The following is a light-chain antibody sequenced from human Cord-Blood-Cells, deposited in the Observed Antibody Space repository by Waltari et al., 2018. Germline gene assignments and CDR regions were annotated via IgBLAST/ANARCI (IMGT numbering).Light chain of an antibody. CDR2: AAS. J-gene: IGKJ3*01. Sequence: IQMTQSPSSLSASVEHRVTITCRANQSISSYLNWYQQKPGKAPKLLIYAASSLQSGVPSRFSGSGSGTDFTLTISSLQPEDFATYYCKQSYSTPFTFGPGTKVDIK. CDR3: KQSYSTPFT. V-gene: IGKV1-39*01. CDR1: QSISSY.